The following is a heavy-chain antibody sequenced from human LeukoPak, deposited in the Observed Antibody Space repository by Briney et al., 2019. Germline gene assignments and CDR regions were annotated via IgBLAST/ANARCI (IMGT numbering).Heavy chain of an antibody. CDR1: GGTFSSYA. J-gene: IGHJ5*02. D-gene: IGHD1-26*01. V-gene: IGHV1-69*04. CDR2: IIPILGIA. Sequence: ASVKVSCKASGGTFSSYAISWVRQAPGQGLEWMGRIIPILGIANYAQKFQGRVTITADKSTSTAYMELSSLRSEDTAVYYCARHVRGSYSGDWFDPWGQGTLVTVSS. CDR3: ARHVRGSYSGDWFDP.